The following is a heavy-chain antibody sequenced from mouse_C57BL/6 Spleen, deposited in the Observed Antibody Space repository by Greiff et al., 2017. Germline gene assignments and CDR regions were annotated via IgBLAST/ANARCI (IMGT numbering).Heavy chain of an antibody. CDR3: ARYYGSSPLLGYFDV. CDR1: GYTFTSYW. D-gene: IGHD1-1*01. J-gene: IGHJ1*03. CDR2: IDPSDSYT. Sequence: QVQLQQPGAELVMPGASVKLSCKASGYTFTSYWMHWVKQRPGQGLEWIGEIDPSDSYTNYNQKFKGKSTLTVDKSSSTAYMQLSSLTSEDSAVYYCARYYGSSPLLGYFDVGGTGTTVTVSS. V-gene: IGHV1-69*01.